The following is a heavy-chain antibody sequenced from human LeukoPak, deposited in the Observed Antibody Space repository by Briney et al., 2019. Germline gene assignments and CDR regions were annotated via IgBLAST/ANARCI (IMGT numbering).Heavy chain of an antibody. CDR3: ARGRPLEWLYFPDN. Sequence: ASVKVSCKASGYTFINYGITWVRQAPGQGLEWMGWISPDNGNRNYAQKLKGRVTMTTDTSTSTAYMELRSLRSDDTAVYYCARGRPLEWLYFPDNWGQGTLVTVSS. J-gene: IGHJ4*01. CDR1: GYTFINYG. V-gene: IGHV1-18*01. CDR2: ISPDNGNR. D-gene: IGHD3-3*01.